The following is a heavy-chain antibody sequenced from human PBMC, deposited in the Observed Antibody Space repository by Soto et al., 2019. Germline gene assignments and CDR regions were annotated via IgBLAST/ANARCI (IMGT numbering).Heavy chain of an antibody. V-gene: IGHV4-4*02. CDR2: ISHSGNT. Sequence: QVQLQESGPGLVKPSGTLSLTCAVSGGSISRSNWWSWVRQPPGKGLEWIGDISHSGNTNYNPSLKSRVTSSGDKSKNQFSLKLSSVTAADTAVYYCARGCSGGGCYPLMDVWGRGTTVTVSS. J-gene: IGHJ6*02. D-gene: IGHD2-15*01. CDR3: ARGCSGGGCYPLMDV. CDR1: GGSISRSNW.